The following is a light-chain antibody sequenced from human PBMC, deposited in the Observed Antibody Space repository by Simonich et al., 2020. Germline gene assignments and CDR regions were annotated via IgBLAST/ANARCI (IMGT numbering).Light chain of an antibody. V-gene: IGKV3-11*01. J-gene: IGKJ5*01. CDR2: DAS. CDR1: QSVSSY. Sequence: EIVLTQSPATLSLSPGERATLSCRASQSVSSYLAWYQQKPVQAPRLLIYDASNRATCIPARFSGSGSGTDFTLTISSLEPEDFAVYYCQQRSNWITFGQWTRLEIK. CDR3: QQRSNWIT.